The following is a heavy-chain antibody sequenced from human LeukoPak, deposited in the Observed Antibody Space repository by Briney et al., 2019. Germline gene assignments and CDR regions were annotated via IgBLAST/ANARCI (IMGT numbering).Heavy chain of an antibody. Sequence: SQTRSLTCTVSGGSISSGSYYWSWIRQPAGKGLEWIGRIYTSGSTNYNPSLKSRVTISVDTSKNQFSLKLSSATAADTAVYYCARTVYHAFDIWGQGTMVTVSS. CDR1: GGSISSGSYY. CDR2: IYTSGST. CDR3: ARTVYHAFDI. J-gene: IGHJ3*02. D-gene: IGHD3-16*01. V-gene: IGHV4-61*02.